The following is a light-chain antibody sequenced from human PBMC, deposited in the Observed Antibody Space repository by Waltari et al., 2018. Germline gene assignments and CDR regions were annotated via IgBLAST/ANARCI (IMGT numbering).Light chain of an antibody. V-gene: IGLV3-10*01. CDR2: GAN. CDR3: YSTDSTGNQGV. CDR1: ALPNEY. J-gene: IGLJ2*01. Sequence: SYELTQPPSVSVSPGQTARITCSGDALPNEYAFLYQQKSGQAPVLVVYGANKRPSGIPERFSGSSSGTMATLTISGAQVEDEADYYCYSTDSTGNQGVFGGGTKLTVL.